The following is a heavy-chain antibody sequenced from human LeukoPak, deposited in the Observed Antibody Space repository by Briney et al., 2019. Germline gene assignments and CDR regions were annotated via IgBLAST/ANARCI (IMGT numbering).Heavy chain of an antibody. CDR2: ISYDGSNK. CDR3: AKDLDYGGNSPFDY. J-gene: IGHJ4*02. Sequence: PGGSLRLSCAASGFTFSSYGMHWVRQAPGKGLEWVAVISYDGSNKYYADSVKGRFTISRDNSKNTLYLQMNSLRAEDTAVYYCAKDLDYGGNSPFDYWGQGTLVTVSS. CDR1: GFTFSSYG. D-gene: IGHD4-23*01. V-gene: IGHV3-30*18.